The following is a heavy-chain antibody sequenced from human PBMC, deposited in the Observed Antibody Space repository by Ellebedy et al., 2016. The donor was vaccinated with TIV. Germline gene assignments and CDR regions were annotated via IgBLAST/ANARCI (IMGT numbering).Heavy chain of an antibody. CDR1: GFSLTTTGMS. V-gene: IGHV2-70*11. D-gene: IGHD6-6*01. CDR2: IDWDDDK. CDR3: ARVYSSSSWGFDY. J-gene: IGHJ4*02. Sequence: SGPTLVKPTQTLTLTCTFSGFSLTTTGMSVNWIRQHPGKALEWLARIDWDDDKKYTTSLRTRLTISKDTSKNQVVLSISNMDPVDTATYYCARVYSSSSWGFDYWGQGTLVTVSS.